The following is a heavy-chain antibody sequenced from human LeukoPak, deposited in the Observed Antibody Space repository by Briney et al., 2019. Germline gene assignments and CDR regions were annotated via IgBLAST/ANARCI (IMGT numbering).Heavy chain of an antibody. Sequence: PGGSLRLSCAASEFTLSNAWMSWVRQAPVKGLEWVGRIKSKTDGGTTDYAAPVEGRFTISRDDSKNTLYLQMNSLKTEDTAVYYCTTLTMIIVHNDYWGQGTLVTVSS. D-gene: IGHD3-22*01. J-gene: IGHJ4*02. CDR1: EFTLSNAW. CDR3: TTLTMIIVHNDY. V-gene: IGHV3-15*01. CDR2: IKSKTDGGTT.